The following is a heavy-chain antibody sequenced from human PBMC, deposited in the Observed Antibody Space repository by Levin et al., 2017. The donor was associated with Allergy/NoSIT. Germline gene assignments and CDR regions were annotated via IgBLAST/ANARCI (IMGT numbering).Heavy chain of an antibody. CDR2: ISYDGSNK. V-gene: IGHV3-30*18. D-gene: IGHD3-16*01. Sequence: GGSLRLSCAASGFTFSSYGMHWVRQAPGKGLEWVAVISYDGSNKYYADSVKGRFTISRDNSKNTLYLQMNSLRAEDTAVYYCAKEAESRLGGYYFDYWGQGTLVTVSS. CDR3: AKEAESRLGGYYFDY. J-gene: IGHJ4*02. CDR1: GFTFSSYG.